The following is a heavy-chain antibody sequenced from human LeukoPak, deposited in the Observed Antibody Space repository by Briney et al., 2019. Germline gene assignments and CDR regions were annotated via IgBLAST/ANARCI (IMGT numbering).Heavy chain of an antibody. CDR3: AREYSDSYGVIGHFDS. Sequence: QPGGSLRLSCAASGFTFSSYFLHWVRQAPGKGLEWVAVISFDGSNKYYADSVKGRFTISRDSSKNTLFLQMNSLRGEDTAVYYCAREYSDSYGVIGHFDSWGQGTLVPVSS. V-gene: IGHV3-30*04. CDR2: ISFDGSNK. D-gene: IGHD2-21*01. J-gene: IGHJ4*02. CDR1: GFTFSSYF.